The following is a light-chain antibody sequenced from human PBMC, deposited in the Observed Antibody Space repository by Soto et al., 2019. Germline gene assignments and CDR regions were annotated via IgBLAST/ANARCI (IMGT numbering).Light chain of an antibody. V-gene: IGKV1-27*01. J-gene: IGKJ1*01. CDR1: QGISNY. CDR2: AAS. Sequence: DIQLTQSPSSLSSSVRDRATITCRASQGISNYLAWYQQKPGKVPRLLIYAASTWHSGIPSRFSGSGSGTDFTLTISSLQPEDFATYYCQKQGSAPWTFGPGTKVEIK. CDR3: QKQGSAPWT.